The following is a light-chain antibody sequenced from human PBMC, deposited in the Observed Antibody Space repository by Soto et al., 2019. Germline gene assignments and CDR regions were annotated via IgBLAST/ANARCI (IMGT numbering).Light chain of an antibody. CDR3: NSYTSSRSLV. V-gene: IGLV2-14*01. Sequence: QSALTQPASVSGSPGQSITISCTGTSSDIGGYNYVSWYQHHPGKAPKLMIYEVSNRPSGVSNRFSGSKSGNTASLTISGLQADDEADYYCNSYTSSRSLVFGGGTKVTVL. CDR1: SSDIGGYNY. CDR2: EVS. J-gene: IGLJ3*02.